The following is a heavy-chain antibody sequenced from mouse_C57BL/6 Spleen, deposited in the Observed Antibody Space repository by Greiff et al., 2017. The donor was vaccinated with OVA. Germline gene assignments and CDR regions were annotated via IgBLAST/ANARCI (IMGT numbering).Heavy chain of an antibody. V-gene: IGHV5-17*01. CDR1: GFTFSDYG. CDR3: ARLLPIATAYDY. Sequence: EVQRVESGGGLVKPGGSLKLSCAASGFTFSDYGMHWVRQAPETGLEWVAYISSGSSTIYYADTVQGRFTISRDNATTTLFLQMTSLRSEDAAMYYCARLLPIATAYDYWGQGTTLTVSS. J-gene: IGHJ2*01. D-gene: IGHD1-1*01. CDR2: ISSGSSTI.